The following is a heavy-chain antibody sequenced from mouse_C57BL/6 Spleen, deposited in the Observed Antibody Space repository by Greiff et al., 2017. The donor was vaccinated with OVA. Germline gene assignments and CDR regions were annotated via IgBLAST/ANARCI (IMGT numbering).Heavy chain of an antibody. Sequence: QVQLQQSGAELVKPGASVKISCKASGYTFTDYYINWVKQRPGQGLEWIGKIGPGGGNTYYNEKFKGQATLTADKSSSTAYMQLSKLTSEDSAVYFGARADDGYYGCWGKGATVTVS. D-gene: IGHD2-3*01. CDR1: GYTFTDYY. J-gene: IGHJ2*01. CDR3: ARADDGYYGC. V-gene: IGHV1-77*01. CDR2: IGPGGGNT.